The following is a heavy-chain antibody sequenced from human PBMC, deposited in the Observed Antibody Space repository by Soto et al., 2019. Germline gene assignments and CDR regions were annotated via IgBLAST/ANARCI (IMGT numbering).Heavy chain of an antibody. V-gene: IGHV3-43D*03. D-gene: IGHD6-13*01. J-gene: IGHJ6*02. CDR3: AKEAYSSSWCYYYYGMDV. Sequence: GGSLRLSCAASGFTFDDYAMHWVRQAPGKGLEWVSLISWDGGSTYYADSVKGRFTITRDNSKNSLYLQMNSLRAEDTALYYGAKEAYSSSWCYYYYGMDVWGQGTTVTVSS. CDR1: GFTFDDYA. CDR2: ISWDGGST.